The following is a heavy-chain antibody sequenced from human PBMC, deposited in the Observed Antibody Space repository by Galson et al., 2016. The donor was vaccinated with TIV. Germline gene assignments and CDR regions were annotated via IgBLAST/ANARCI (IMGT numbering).Heavy chain of an antibody. V-gene: IGHV3-30-3*01. CDR1: GFTFSSYS. D-gene: IGHD4-17*01. CDR3: AREVTMSALWVKWFDS. CDR2: ISYDGSK. Sequence: SLRLSCAASGFTFSSYSMHWVRQAPGKGLEGVAVISYDGSKMYAESVRGRFTISRDNAKNTLSLQMNSLRIEDTAVYYCAREVTMSALWVKWFDSWGQGT. J-gene: IGHJ5*01.